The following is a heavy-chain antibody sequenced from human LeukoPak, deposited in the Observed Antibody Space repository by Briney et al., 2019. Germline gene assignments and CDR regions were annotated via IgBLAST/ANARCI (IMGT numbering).Heavy chain of an antibody. Sequence: GGSLRLSCAASGFTCINYWMSWVRQAPGKGLEGVANIRQDESEKYYVDSVKGRFTISRDNAKNSLYLQMNSLRAEDTALYYCARLYYHDSSGYRHFDHWGQGTLVTVSS. V-gene: IGHV3-7*01. D-gene: IGHD3-22*01. J-gene: IGHJ4*02. CDR1: GFTCINYW. CDR3: ARLYYHDSSGYRHFDH. CDR2: IRQDESEK.